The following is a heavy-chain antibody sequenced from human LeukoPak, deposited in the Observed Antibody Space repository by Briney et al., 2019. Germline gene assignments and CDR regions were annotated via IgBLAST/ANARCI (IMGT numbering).Heavy chain of an antibody. CDR3: AKNSDYYDSSGIDY. J-gene: IGHJ4*02. Sequence: PGRSLRLSCAASGFSFSTYGMPWVRQAPGKGLEWVAVIWYDGSNKYYADSVKGRFTISRDNSKNTLYLQMNSLRAEDTAVYYCAKNSDYYDSSGIDYWGQGTLVTVSS. CDR2: IWYDGSNK. V-gene: IGHV3-33*06. CDR1: GFSFSTYG. D-gene: IGHD3-22*01.